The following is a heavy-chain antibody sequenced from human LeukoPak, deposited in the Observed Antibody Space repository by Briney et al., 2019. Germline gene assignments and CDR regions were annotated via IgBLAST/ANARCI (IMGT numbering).Heavy chain of an antibody. CDR3: ARHNGFDRGYYYYMDV. CDR2: VYTSGIT. CDR1: GGFINGYY. Sequence: SETLSLTCTVSGGFINGYYWSWIRQPAGKGLEWIGRVYTSGITNYNPSLKSRITMSVDTSKNQFSLRLTSVTAADTAVYYCARHNGFDRGYYYYMDVWGKGTTVTVSS. J-gene: IGHJ6*03. D-gene: IGHD3-9*01. V-gene: IGHV4-4*07.